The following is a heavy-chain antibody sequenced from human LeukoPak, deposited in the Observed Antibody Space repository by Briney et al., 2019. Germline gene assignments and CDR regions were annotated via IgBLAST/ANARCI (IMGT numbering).Heavy chain of an antibody. V-gene: IGHV1-18*01. J-gene: IGHJ3*02. D-gene: IGHD3-22*01. CDR1: GYTFSSYG. CDR3: ARALGSVVVMGMDAFDI. CDR2: ISAYNGNT. Sequence: ASVKVSCKASGYTFSSYGISWVRQAPGQGLEWMGWISAYNGNTNYAQKLQGRVTMTTDTSTSTAYMDLRSLRSDDTAEYYCARALGSVVVMGMDAFDIWDQGTMVSVSS.